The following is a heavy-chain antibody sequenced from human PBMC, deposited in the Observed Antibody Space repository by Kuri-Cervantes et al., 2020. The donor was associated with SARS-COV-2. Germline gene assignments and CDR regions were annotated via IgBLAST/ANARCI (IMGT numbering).Heavy chain of an antibody. CDR3: ARRGSSWYPYYYYMDV. J-gene: IGHJ6*03. CDR2: IYPGDSDT. Sequence: GESLKISCKGSGYSFTSYWIGWVRQMPGKGLEWMGIIYPGDSDTRYSPSFQGQVTISADKSISTAYLQWSSLKASDTVMYYCARRGSSWYPYYYYMDVWGKGTTVTVSS. D-gene: IGHD6-13*01. V-gene: IGHV5-51*01. CDR1: GYSFTSYW.